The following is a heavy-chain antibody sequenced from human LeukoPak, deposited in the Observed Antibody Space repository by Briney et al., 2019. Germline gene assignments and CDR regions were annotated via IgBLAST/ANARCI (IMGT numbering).Heavy chain of an antibody. D-gene: IGHD2-2*01. CDR2: IDIDGTGI. Sequence: GGSLRLSCAASGFTFTNYWMHWVRQAPGKGLVWVSRIDIDGTGISYADSVKGRFTISRDNAKNSLYLQMNSLRAEDTAVYYCARGWDIVVVPAAMDWFDPWGQGTLVTVSS. CDR1: GFTFTNYW. J-gene: IGHJ5*02. CDR3: ARGWDIVVVPAAMDWFDP. V-gene: IGHV3-74*01.